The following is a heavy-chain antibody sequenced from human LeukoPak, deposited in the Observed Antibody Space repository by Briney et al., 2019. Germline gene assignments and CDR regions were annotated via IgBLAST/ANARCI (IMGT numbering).Heavy chain of an antibody. Sequence: SETLSLTCAVPGDSISSGTDYWSWIRQPAGQGLEWIGRIYTTGITNYNPSLKSRVTISVDTSKNQFSLKLSSVTAADTAVYYCARITEYYFDYWGQGTLVTVSS. CDR2: IYTTGIT. D-gene: IGHD3-16*01. V-gene: IGHV4-61*02. CDR1: GDSISSGTDY. CDR3: ARITEYYFDY. J-gene: IGHJ4*02.